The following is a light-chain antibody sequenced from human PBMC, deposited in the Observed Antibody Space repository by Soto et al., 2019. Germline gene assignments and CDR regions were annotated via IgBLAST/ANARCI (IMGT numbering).Light chain of an antibody. CDR3: QQHSHWPPWT. V-gene: IGKV3-11*01. J-gene: IGKJ1*01. Sequence: PGERATLSRRASENVRTFVDWYQQKPGQAPRLLIHGASNRATGIPARFSGSGSGTDFTLTISNLEPEDFAVYYCQQHSHWPPWTFGQGTRVEI. CDR2: GAS. CDR1: ENVRTF.